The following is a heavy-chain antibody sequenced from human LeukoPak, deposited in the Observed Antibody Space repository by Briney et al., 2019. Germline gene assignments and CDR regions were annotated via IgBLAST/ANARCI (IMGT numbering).Heavy chain of an antibody. CDR1: GYTFIGYY. CDR2: INPNSGGT. CDR3: ARDAANYYDSSGSSSDAFDI. D-gene: IGHD3-22*01. Sequence: ASVKVTCKASGYTFIGYYIHWVRQAPGQGLEWMGWINPNSGGTNYAQKFQGRVTMTRDTSISTAYMELSRLRSGDTAVYYCARDAANYYDSSGSSSDAFDIWGQGTMVTVSS. V-gene: IGHV1-2*02. J-gene: IGHJ3*02.